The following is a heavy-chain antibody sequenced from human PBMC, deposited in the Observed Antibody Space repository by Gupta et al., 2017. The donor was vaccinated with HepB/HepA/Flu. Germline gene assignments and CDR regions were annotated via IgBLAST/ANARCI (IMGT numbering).Heavy chain of an antibody. CDR2: ISSSSSYI. Sequence: EVQLVESGGGLVKPGGSLRLSCAASGFTFSSYSMNWVRQAPGKGLEWVASISSSSSYIYYADLGKGRFTISRENAKNSLYLQMNSLRAEEKAVDYCARDSGYCTNGVCSKYDYRGQGTLVTVSS. CDR1: GFTFSSYS. CDR3: ARDSGYCTNGVCSKYDY. V-gene: IGHV3-21*01. D-gene: IGHD2-8*01. J-gene: IGHJ4*02.